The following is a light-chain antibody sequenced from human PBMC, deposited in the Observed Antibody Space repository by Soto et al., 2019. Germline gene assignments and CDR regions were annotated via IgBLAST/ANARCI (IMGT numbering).Light chain of an antibody. Sequence: EIVLTQSPATLSLSPGERATLSCRASQSVSSYLAWYQQKPGQAPRLLIYDASNRATGIPARFSGSGSGTDFTLTISSLETEDFAVYYCQQRSNWPPWTFGQGTKVASK. CDR2: DAS. J-gene: IGKJ1*01. CDR3: QQRSNWPPWT. CDR1: QSVSSY. V-gene: IGKV3-11*01.